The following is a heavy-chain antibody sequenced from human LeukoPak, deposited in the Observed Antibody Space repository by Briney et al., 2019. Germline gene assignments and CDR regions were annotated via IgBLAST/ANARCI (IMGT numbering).Heavy chain of an antibody. V-gene: IGHV3-30*03. D-gene: IGHD1-1*01. CDR3: VRGWQQLGS. CDR2: ISYDGSNK. CDR1: GFTFSSYG. Sequence: PGGSLRLSCAASGFTFSSYGMHWVRQAPGKGLEWVAVISYDGSNKYYGDSVKGRFTISRDNSKNTLYLQMNSLTAEDTAVYYCVRGWQQLGSWGRGTLVTVSS. J-gene: IGHJ5*02.